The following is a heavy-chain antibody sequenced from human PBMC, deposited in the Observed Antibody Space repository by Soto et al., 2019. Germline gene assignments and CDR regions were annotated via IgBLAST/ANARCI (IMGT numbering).Heavy chain of an antibody. CDR2: ISAYNGNT. J-gene: IGHJ4*02. V-gene: IGHV1-18*01. CDR1: GYTFTSYG. D-gene: IGHD2-15*01. CDR3: ARVDCSDGSCYSVDY. Sequence: ASVKVSCKASGYTFTSYGISWVRQAPGQGLEWMGWISAYNGNTNYAQKLQGRVTMTTDTSTSTAYMELRSLRSDDTAVYYCARVDCSDGSCYSVDYWGQGTLVNVSS.